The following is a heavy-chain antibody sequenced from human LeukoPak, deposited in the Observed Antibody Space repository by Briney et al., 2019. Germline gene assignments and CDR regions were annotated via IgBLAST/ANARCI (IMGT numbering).Heavy chain of an antibody. CDR2: ISGSGSTI. Sequence: GGSLRLSCAASGFTFSDHYMSWIRQAPGTGLEWVSYISGSGSTIDYADSVKGRFTISRDNAKNSLYLQMNSLRAEDTAVYYCARHRILGELFLWGQGTLVTVSS. CDR3: ARHRILGELFL. D-gene: IGHD3-10*01. CDR1: GFTFSDHY. J-gene: IGHJ4*02. V-gene: IGHV3-11*04.